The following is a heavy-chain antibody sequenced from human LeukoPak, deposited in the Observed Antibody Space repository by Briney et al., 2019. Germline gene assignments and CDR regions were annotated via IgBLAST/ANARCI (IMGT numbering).Heavy chain of an antibody. D-gene: IGHD3-10*01. CDR2: INHSGST. V-gene: IGHV4-34*01. CDR1: GGSFSGYY. Sequence: SETLSLTCAVYGGSFSGYYWSWIRQPPGKGLEWIGEINHSGSTNYNSSLKSRVTISVDTSKNQSSLKLSSVTAADTAVYYCARWRRYYYGSGSSGYAFDIWGQGTMVTVSS. J-gene: IGHJ3*02. CDR3: ARWRRYYYGSGSSGYAFDI.